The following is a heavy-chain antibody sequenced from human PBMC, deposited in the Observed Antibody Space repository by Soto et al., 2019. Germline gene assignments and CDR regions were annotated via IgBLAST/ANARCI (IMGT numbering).Heavy chain of an antibody. Sequence: EAKLLESGGGLVQPGGSLRLSCTASGFSFTTYSMTWVRQAPGKGLEWVAHITGTGGTAYYADSVKGRFTISRDTSRNILYLQMNSLSAEDTALYYCAKCMQAYWNYDAHHIWGQGTMVTVSS. J-gene: IGHJ3*02. CDR1: GFSFTTYS. D-gene: IGHD1-7*01. V-gene: IGHV3-23*01. CDR2: ITGTGGTA. CDR3: AKCMQAYWNYDAHHI.